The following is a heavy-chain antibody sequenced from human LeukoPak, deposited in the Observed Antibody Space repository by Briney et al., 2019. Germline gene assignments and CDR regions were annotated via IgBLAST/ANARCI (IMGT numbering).Heavy chain of an antibody. J-gene: IGHJ3*02. V-gene: IGHV3-21*01. D-gene: IGHD3-22*01. CDR2: ISSSSSHI. Sequence: GGSLRLSCTASGFTFGDYAMSWVRQAPGKGLEWVSSISSSSSHIYYADSVKGRFTISRDNAKNSLYLQMNSLRAEDTAVYYCARDGNYYDSSGNDAFDIWGQGTMVTVSS. CDR3: ARDGNYYDSSGNDAFDI. CDR1: GFTFGDYA.